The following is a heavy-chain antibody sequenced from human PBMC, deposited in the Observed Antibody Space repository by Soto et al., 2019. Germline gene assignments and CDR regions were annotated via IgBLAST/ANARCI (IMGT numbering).Heavy chain of an antibody. V-gene: IGHV3-7*04. CDR3: ARDGDGYKRVAFDI. D-gene: IGHD5-12*01. Sequence: EVQLVESGGGLVQPGGSLRLSCEASGLTFSSYWMSWVRQAPGKGLEWVAIIKEDVTEIYYVDSVKGRFTISRDNAKNSLYLQMNSLRAEDTAVYYCARDGDGYKRVAFDIWGQGTMVTVSS. CDR2: IKEDVTEI. J-gene: IGHJ3*02. CDR1: GLTFSSYW.